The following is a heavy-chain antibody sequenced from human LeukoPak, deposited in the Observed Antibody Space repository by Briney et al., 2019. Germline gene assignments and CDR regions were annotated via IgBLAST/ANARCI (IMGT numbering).Heavy chain of an antibody. Sequence: SETLSLTCTVSGGSISGGDYSWSWIRQPPGQGLEWIGYIYYSGSTYYNPSLKSRVTISVDTSKNQFSLKLSSVTAADTAVYYCARGNRSYGDYIFDYGGQGTLVTVSS. CDR3: ARGNRSYGDYIFDY. CDR2: IYYSGST. D-gene: IGHD4-17*01. V-gene: IGHV4-30-4*01. J-gene: IGHJ4*02. CDR1: GGSISGGDYS.